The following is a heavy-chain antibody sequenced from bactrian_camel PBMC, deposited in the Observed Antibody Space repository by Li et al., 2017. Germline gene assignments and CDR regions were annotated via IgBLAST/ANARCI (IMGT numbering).Heavy chain of an antibody. J-gene: IGHJ7*01. V-gene: IGHV3-1*01. CDR1: GFTFDDYA. Sequence: VQLVESGGGLVQPGGSLRLSCAASGFTFDDYALSWIRQPSGKGLEWVSGISWSGEETNYADSVKGQFTISRDNAKNTVYLQMNSLKPEDTAVYYCVTGSNGMHYWGKGTQVTVS. CDR2: ISWSGEET.